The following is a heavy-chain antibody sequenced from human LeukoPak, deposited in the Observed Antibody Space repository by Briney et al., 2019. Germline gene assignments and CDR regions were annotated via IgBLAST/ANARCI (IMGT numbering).Heavy chain of an antibody. CDR3: ARDSSTYYYDSSGHDAFDI. CDR2: IYTSGST. D-gene: IGHD3-22*01. Sequence: PSETLSLTCTVSGGSISSYYWSWIRQPAGKGLEWIGRIYTSGSTNYNPSLKSRVTTSVDTSKNQFSLKLSSVTAADTAVYYCARDSSTYYYDSSGHDAFDIWGQGTMVTVSS. CDR1: GGSISSYY. V-gene: IGHV4-4*07. J-gene: IGHJ3*02.